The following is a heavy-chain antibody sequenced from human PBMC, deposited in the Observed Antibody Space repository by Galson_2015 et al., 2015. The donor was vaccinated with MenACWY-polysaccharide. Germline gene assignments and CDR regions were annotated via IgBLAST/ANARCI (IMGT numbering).Heavy chain of an antibody. V-gene: IGHV6-1*01. CDR2: TYYRSKWYS. CDR1: GDSVSSNSGS. J-gene: IGHJ5*02. D-gene: IGHD3-3*01. Sequence: CAISGDSVSSNSGSWHWVRQSPSRGLEWLGRTYYRSKWYSYYGASVKGRITINPDTSKNTLYLQMNSLRAEDTAVYYCAKDSTDFWSVAGRFDHWGQGTLVTVSS. CDR3: AKDSTDFWSVAGRFDH.